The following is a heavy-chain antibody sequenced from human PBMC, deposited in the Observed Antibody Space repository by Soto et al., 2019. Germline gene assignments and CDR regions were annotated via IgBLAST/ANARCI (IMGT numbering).Heavy chain of an antibody. Sequence: QVQLVQSGAEVKKPGSSVKVSCKASGGTFSSYAISWVRQAPGQGLEWMGGIIPIFGTANYAQKFQGRVTSTADESPSTAYMELSSLRSEDTAVYYCATQRRGIYCSGGSCYADYWGQGTLVTVSS. CDR1: GGTFSSYA. CDR2: IIPIFGTA. D-gene: IGHD2-15*01. J-gene: IGHJ4*02. CDR3: ATQRRGIYCSGGSCYADY. V-gene: IGHV1-69*12.